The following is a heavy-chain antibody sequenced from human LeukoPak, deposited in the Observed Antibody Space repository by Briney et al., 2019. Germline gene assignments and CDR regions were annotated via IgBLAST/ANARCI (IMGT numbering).Heavy chain of an antibody. CDR1: GFTFDDYA. J-gene: IGHJ4*02. V-gene: IGHV3-9*01. Sequence: GGSLRLSCAASGFTFDDYAMHWVRQAPGKGLEWVSGISWNSGSIGYADSVKGRSTISRDNAKNSLYLQMNSLRAEDTALYYCAKGTGYSSGPFDYWGQGTLVTVSS. D-gene: IGHD6-19*01. CDR3: AKGTGYSSGPFDY. CDR2: ISWNSGSI.